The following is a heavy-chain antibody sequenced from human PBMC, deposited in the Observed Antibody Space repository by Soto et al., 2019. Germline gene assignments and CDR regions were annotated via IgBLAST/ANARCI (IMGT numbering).Heavy chain of an antibody. Sequence: PSETLSLTCTVSGGSISSGGDYWSWIRQHPGKGLEWIGYIYYSGSTYYNPSLKSRVTISVDTSKNQFSLKLSSVTAADTAVYYCARGAAARRSTSNWFDPWGQGTLVTVSS. CDR1: GGSISSGGDY. D-gene: IGHD6-6*01. J-gene: IGHJ5*02. CDR3: ARGAAARRSTSNWFDP. CDR2: IYYSGST. V-gene: IGHV4-31*03.